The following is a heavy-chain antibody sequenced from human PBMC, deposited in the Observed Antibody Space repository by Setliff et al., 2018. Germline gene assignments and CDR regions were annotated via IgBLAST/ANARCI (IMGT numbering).Heavy chain of an antibody. CDR2: INPSGGLT. J-gene: IGHJ3*02. D-gene: IGHD3-3*01. Sequence: ASVKVSCKASGYTLSKYYMHWVRQAPGQGLEWMGIINPSGGLTKYAQKFQGRVTMTSDTSTNTVYLEVSSLRSGDTAVYFCARDRFYNSWSGTPITAPHDAFDIWGQGTMVTVSS. CDR1: GYTLSKYY. V-gene: IGHV1-46*03. CDR3: ARDRFYNSWSGTPITAPHDAFDI.